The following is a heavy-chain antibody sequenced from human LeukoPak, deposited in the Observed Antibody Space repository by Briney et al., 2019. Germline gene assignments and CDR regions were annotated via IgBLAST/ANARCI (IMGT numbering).Heavy chain of an antibody. CDR1: GYTSTNYG. V-gene: IGHV1-18*01. D-gene: IGHD4-11*01. CDR2: ISAYNGYT. J-gene: IGHJ1*01. Sequence: ASVKVSCKTSGYTSTNYGVSWVRQAPGQGLEWMGWISAYNGYTNYAQKLQVRVTMTTDTSTSTAYMELRSLTSDDTAVYYCARDKAVTTELTQYFQHWGQGTLVTVSS. CDR3: ARDKAVTTELTQYFQH.